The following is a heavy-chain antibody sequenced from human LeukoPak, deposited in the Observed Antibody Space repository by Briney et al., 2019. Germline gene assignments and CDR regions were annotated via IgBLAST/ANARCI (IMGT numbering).Heavy chain of an antibody. CDR3: ARDFNYYDSSGDTAAFDI. D-gene: IGHD3-22*01. Sequence: GGSLRLSCAASGFTFSSYWMSWVRQAPGKGLEWVANIKQDGSEKYYVDSGKGRFTISRDNAKNSLYLQMNSLRAEDTAVYYCARDFNYYDSSGDTAAFDIWGQGTMVTVSS. CDR2: IKQDGSEK. J-gene: IGHJ3*02. CDR1: GFTFSSYW. V-gene: IGHV3-7*01.